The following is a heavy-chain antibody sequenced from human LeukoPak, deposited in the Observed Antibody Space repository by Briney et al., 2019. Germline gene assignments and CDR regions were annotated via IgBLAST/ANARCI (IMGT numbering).Heavy chain of an antibody. V-gene: IGHV1-3*01. CDR1: GYTFTSYA. CDR3: ARSRAPYSGSYYGEFDY. D-gene: IGHD1-26*01. J-gene: IGHJ4*02. Sequence: ASVKVSCKASGYTFTSYAMNWVRQAPGQGLELMGWINAGNGNTKYSQKFQGRVTITRDTSASTAYMELSSLRSEDTAVYYCARSRAPYSGSYYGEFDYWGQGTLVTVSS. CDR2: INAGNGNT.